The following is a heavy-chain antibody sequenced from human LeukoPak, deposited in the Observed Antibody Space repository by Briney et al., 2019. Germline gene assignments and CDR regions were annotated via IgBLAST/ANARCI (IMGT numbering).Heavy chain of an antibody. CDR1: GFTFSSYA. V-gene: IGHV3-23*01. CDR2: ISDNGDDT. J-gene: IGHJ4*02. CDR3: AKGYYGNYVAVDY. Sequence: GGSLTLSCAASGFTFSSYAMIWLRRAPGKGLDWVSSISDNGDDTYYADSVKGRITISRDKSTNTLYLQMNSLRAGDTAVYYCAKGYYGNYVAVDYWGQGTLVTVSS. D-gene: IGHD4-11*01.